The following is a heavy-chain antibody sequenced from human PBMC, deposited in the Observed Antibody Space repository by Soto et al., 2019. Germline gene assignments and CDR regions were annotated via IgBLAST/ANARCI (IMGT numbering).Heavy chain of an antibody. D-gene: IGHD1-1*01. CDR3: AKDMGFSNTWNHNWSHP. V-gene: IGHV3-9*01. CDR1: GFTFEDFA. CDR2: INSNSGSL. J-gene: IGHJ5*02. Sequence: EVQLVESGGGLVQPGRSLRLSCLGSGFTFEDFAMHWVRQAPGKGLEWVSSINSNSGSLGYADSVKGRFTISRDNAKKSLYQQMGGLRPEDTAFYSLAKDMGFSNTWNHNWSHPWARERWSPSPQ.